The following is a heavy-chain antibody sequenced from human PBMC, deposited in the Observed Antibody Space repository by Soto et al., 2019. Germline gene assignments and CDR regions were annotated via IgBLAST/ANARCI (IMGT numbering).Heavy chain of an antibody. V-gene: IGHV3-30*18. CDR3: AKEHGGDTAMVQDYYGMDV. J-gene: IGHJ6*02. CDR2: ISYDGSNK. Sequence: QVQLVESGGGVAQPGRSLRLSCAASGFTFSSYGMHWVRQAPGKGLEWVAAISYDGSNKYYADSVKGRFTISRDNSKNTLYLQMNSLRAEDTAVYYCAKEHGGDTAMVQDYYGMDVWGQGTTVTVSS. D-gene: IGHD5-18*01. CDR1: GFTFSSYG.